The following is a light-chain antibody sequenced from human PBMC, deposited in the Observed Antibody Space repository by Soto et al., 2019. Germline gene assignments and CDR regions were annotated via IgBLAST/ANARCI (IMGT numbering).Light chain of an antibody. CDR1: QSVSGY. CDR2: ADS. V-gene: IGKV3-11*01. CDR3: QQRSNWPIT. Sequence: EIVLTQSPATLSLSPGETATLSCRASQSVSGYIGWYQQKPGQAPRLLIYADSNRATGIPAMFSGGGSGTDFTLTISILEPEDFSVYYCQQRSNWPITVGQGTRREIK. J-gene: IGKJ5*01.